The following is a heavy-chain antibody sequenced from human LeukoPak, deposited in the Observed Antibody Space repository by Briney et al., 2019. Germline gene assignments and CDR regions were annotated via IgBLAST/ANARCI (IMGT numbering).Heavy chain of an antibody. D-gene: IGHD1-26*01. CDR3: ARVTAGATTLNYYYYFMDV. Sequence: GGSLRLSCVGSGFAFNSYTITWVRQAPGKGLEWVSSITSTSAYRQYADSVRGRFTISRDNAKNSLYLQMNSLGAEDTAVYHCARVTAGATTLNYYYYFMDVWGKGTTVTVSS. CDR2: ITSTSAYR. J-gene: IGHJ6*03. V-gene: IGHV3-21*01. CDR1: GFAFNSYT.